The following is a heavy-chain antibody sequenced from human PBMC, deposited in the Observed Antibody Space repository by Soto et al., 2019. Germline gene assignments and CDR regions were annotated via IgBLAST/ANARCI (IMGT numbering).Heavy chain of an antibody. J-gene: IGHJ6*02. CDR2: ISSSSSYT. Sequence: QVQLVESGGGLVKPGGSLRLSCAASGFSFSDYYMNWIRQAPGKGLGRVSYISSSSSYTNYADSVKGRFTISRDNAKNSLYLQMNSLRAEDTAVYYCARGGLRSGGLYYGMDVWGQGTTVTVSS. CDR3: ARGGLRSGGLYYGMDV. CDR1: GFSFSDYY. V-gene: IGHV3-11*05. D-gene: IGHD4-17*01.